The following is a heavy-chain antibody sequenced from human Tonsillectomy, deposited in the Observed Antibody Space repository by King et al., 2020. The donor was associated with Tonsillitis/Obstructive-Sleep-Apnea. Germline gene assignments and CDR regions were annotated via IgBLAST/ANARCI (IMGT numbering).Heavy chain of an antibody. Sequence: QLVQSGGGLVQPGRSLRLSCAASGFTFDDYSMYWVRQAPGKGLEWVSGISLNIGRMVYADSVKGRFTISKDNAKNSLYLQMNSLRAEDTALYYCAKDLSIAEAGTPGDGFDIWGQGKMVTVS. CDR3: AKDLSIAEAGTPGDGFDI. CDR2: ISLNIGRM. V-gene: IGHV3-9*01. J-gene: IGHJ3*02. CDR1: GFTFDDYS. D-gene: IGHD6-13*01.